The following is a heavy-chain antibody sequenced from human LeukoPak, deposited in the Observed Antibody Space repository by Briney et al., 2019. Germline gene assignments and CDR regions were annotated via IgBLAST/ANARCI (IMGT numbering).Heavy chain of an antibody. CDR1: GYTFTSYA. D-gene: IGHD3-22*01. V-gene: IGHV1-3*03. CDR3: ARAQYDTALYYFDY. Sequence: ASVKVSCKASGYTFTSYAMHWVRQAPGQRLEWMGWINAGNGNTKYSQEFQGRVTITRDTSASTAYMELSSLRSEDMAVYYCARAQYDTALYYFDYWGQGTLVTVSS. J-gene: IGHJ4*02. CDR2: INAGNGNT.